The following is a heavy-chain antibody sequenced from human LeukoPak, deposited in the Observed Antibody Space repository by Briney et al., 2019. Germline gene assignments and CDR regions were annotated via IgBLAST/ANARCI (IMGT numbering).Heavy chain of an antibody. CDR2: ISYDGSNK. Sequence: GRSLRLSCAASGFTSSSYGMHWVRQAPGKGLEWVAVISYDGSNKYYADSVKGRFTISRDNSKNTLYLQMNSLRAEDTAVYYCAKADFDWSWGAFDIWGQGTMVTVSS. CDR1: GFTSSSYG. CDR3: AKADFDWSWGAFDI. V-gene: IGHV3-30*18. J-gene: IGHJ3*02. D-gene: IGHD3-9*01.